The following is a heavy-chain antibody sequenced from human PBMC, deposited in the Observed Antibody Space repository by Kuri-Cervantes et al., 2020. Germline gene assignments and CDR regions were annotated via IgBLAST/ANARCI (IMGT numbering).Heavy chain of an antibody. CDR3: ARGPGVWFGETGYYYYYMDV. CDR2: IYSSGST. CDR1: GGSISSYY. Sequence: SETLSLTCTVSGGSISSYYWSWIRQPAGKGLEWIGRIYSSGSTNYNPSLKSRVTISVDKSKNQFSLNLSSMTAADTAVYYCARGPGVWFGETGYYYYYMDVWGKGTTVTVSS. D-gene: IGHD3-10*01. J-gene: IGHJ6*03. V-gene: IGHV4-4*07.